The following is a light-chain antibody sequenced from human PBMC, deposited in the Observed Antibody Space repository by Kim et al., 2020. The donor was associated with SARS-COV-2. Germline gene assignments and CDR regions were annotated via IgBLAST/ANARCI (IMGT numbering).Light chain of an antibody. V-gene: IGKV3-11*01. Sequence: PGESALLSSSARQNGSSYVAWCQREPGQGPGLLIYDAFNRATGIPSRFSGSGFGTDFTLTINSLGPEDFAIYYCQQRSNWPFTLGQGTRLEIK. CDR3: QQRSNWPFT. CDR2: DAF. J-gene: IGKJ5*01. CDR1: QNGSSY.